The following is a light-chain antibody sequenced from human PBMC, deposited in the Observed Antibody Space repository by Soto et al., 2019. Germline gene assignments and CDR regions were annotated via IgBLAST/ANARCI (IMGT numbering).Light chain of an antibody. CDR3: SSYTNINTSACV. V-gene: IGLV2-14*01. CDR1: SGDIGSYNR. CDR2: EVT. J-gene: IGLJ1*01. Sequence: QSALTQPASVSGSPGQSITISCTGTSGDIGSYNRVSWYQQHPGKAPKLILYEVTDRPSGVSNRFSGSKSGNTASLTISGLQAEDEAEYYCSSYTNINTSACVFGTGTKGTVL.